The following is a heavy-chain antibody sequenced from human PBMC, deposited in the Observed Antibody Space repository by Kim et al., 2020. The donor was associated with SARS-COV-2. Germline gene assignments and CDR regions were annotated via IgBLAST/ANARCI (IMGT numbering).Heavy chain of an antibody. Sequence: ASVKVSCKASGYTFTSYAMNWVRQAPGQGLEWMGWINTKTGNPTYAQGFTGRFVFSLDTSVSTAYLQISSLKAEDTAVYYCAREGIAVAGFPSYWYFDLWGRGTLVTVSS. D-gene: IGHD6-19*01. J-gene: IGHJ2*01. V-gene: IGHV7-4-1*02. CDR1: GYTFTSYA. CDR3: AREGIAVAGFPSYWYFDL. CDR2: INTKTGNP.